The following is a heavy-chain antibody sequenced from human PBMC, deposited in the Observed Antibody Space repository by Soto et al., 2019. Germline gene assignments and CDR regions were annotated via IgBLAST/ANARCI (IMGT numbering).Heavy chain of an antibody. J-gene: IGHJ4*01. CDR1: GFTFSTYG. D-gene: IGHD6-13*01. CDR2: ISGSGGST. V-gene: IGHV3-23*01. Sequence: PGGSLRLSCAASGFTFSTYGMTWVRQAPGKGLDWVSSISGSGGSTYSADSVKGRFAISRDSSKNTVYLQMSSLGVDDTAVYYCARATRVAAGRYYFDYWGHGTLVTVS. CDR3: ARATRVAAGRYYFDY.